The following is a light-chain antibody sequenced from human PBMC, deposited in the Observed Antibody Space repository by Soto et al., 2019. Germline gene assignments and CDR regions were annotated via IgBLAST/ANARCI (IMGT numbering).Light chain of an antibody. Sequence: QMTQSPSTLWAALIHTVSITFQSPQSISGWLAWYQQKPGKAPQLLIYDVSRLESGVPSRFSGSGSRTEFTLAISSLQHDDFATYYCQQYNSPPWTVAHGSNV. J-gene: IGKJ1*01. CDR2: DVS. CDR1: QSISGW. V-gene: IGKV1-5*01. CDR3: QQYNSPPWT.